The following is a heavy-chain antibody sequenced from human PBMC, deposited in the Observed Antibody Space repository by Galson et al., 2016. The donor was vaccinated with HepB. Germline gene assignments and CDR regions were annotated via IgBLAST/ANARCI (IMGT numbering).Heavy chain of an antibody. J-gene: IGHJ4*02. CDR2: ISHDGKTE. V-gene: IGHV3-30*18. D-gene: IGHD3-10*01. Sequence: SLRLSCAASGFTFSSYGMHWVRQAPGKGLEWVAVISHDGKTEYYADSVKGRFTISRDNSKNMLFLQMNSLRPEDTAVYYCAKNPLWFVELLFDFWGQGTLVTVSS. CDR1: GFTFSSYG. CDR3: AKNPLWFVELLFDF.